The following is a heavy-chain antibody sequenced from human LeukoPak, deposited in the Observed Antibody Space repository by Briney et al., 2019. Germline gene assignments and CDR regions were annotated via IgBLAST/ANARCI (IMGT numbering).Heavy chain of an antibody. V-gene: IGHV3-30*03. CDR3: ARGWFGLDP. CDR1: GLLFSSYG. CDR2: ISFSGTTE. J-gene: IGHJ5*02. Sequence: GGSLRLSCEASGLLFSSYGFYWVRQAPGKGLEWVAYISFSGTTEDYADSLEGRFTISRDNSESKVYLQMSSLRSEDTAVYYCARGWFGLDPWGQGTQVIASS. D-gene: IGHD3-10*01.